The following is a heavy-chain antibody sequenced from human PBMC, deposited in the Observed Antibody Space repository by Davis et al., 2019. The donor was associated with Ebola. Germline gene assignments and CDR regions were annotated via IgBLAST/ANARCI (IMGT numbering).Heavy chain of an antibody. D-gene: IGHD3-22*01. CDR2: TGASSTS. Sequence: GESLKISCTASEFSITDDFMSWIRQSPGKGLEWVTYTGASSTSYANSVKGRFTVSGDSATNSLYLQMDSLRAEDTAIYYCARAFYDSSGYHWFDPWGQGTLVTVSS. V-gene: IGHV3-11*06. CDR3: ARAFYDSSGYHWFDP. J-gene: IGHJ5*02. CDR1: EFSITDDF.